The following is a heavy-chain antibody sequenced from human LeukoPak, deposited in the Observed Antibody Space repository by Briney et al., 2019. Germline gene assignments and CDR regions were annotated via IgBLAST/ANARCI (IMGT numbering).Heavy chain of an antibody. CDR1: GGSISSGSYY. D-gene: IGHD3-3*01. CDR2: IYTSGST. V-gene: IGHV4-61*02. Sequence: SETLSLTCTVSGGSISSGSYYWSWIRQPAGKGLEWIGRIYTSGSTNYNPSLKSRVTMSVDTSKNQFSLKLSSVTAADTAVYYCARGITIFGVVTRFDYWGQGTLVTVSS. CDR3: ARGITIFGVVTRFDY. J-gene: IGHJ4*02.